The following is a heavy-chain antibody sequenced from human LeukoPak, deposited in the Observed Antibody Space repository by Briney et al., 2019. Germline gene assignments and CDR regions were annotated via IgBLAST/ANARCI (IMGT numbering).Heavy chain of an antibody. J-gene: IGHJ6*02. CDR1: GGSISSYY. CDR3: ARESGSSGYYGMDV. D-gene: IGHD1-26*01. CDR2: IYYSGST. V-gene: IGHV4-59*01. Sequence: PSETLSLTCTVSGGSISSYYCSWIRQPPGKGLEWIGYIYYSGSTNYNPSLKSRVTISVDTSKNQFSLKLSSVTAADTAVYYCARESGSSGYYGMDVWGQGTTVTVSS.